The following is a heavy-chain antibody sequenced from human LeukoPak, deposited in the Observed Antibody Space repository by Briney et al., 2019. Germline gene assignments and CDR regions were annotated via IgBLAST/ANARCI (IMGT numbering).Heavy chain of an antibody. CDR3: ARAILGYCSGGSCYNYYYNYMDV. J-gene: IGHJ6*03. CDR1: GYTFTSYG. D-gene: IGHD2-15*01. V-gene: IGHV1-18*01. CDR2: ISAYNGNT. Sequence: ASVTVSCKASGYTFTSYGISWVRQAPGQGLEWMGWISAYNGNTNYAQKLQGRVTMTTDTSTSTAYMELRSLRSDDTAVYYCARAILGYCSGGSCYNYYYNYMDVWGKGTTVTVSS.